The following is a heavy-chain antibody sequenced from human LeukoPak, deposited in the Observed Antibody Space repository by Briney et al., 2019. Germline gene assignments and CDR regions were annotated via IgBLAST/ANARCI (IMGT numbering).Heavy chain of an antibody. CDR3: ARDKRMVAADYYYYYGMDV. D-gene: IGHD6-13*01. J-gene: IGHJ6*02. CDR2: IYTSGST. CDR1: GGSISSYY. V-gene: IGHV4-4*07. Sequence: SETLSLTCTVSGGSISSYYWSWIRQPAGKGLEWIGRIYTSGSTNYNPSLKSRVTMSVDTSKNQFSLKLSSVTAADTAVYYCARDKRMVAADYYYYYGMDVWGQGTTVTVSS.